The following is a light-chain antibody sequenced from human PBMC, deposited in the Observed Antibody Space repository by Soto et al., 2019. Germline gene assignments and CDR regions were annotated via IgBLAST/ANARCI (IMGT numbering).Light chain of an antibody. V-gene: IGLV2-14*01. CDR1: SDDIGAYDN. J-gene: IGLJ1*01. Sequence: QSFLTQPSSVSASPGQSISISCTGTSDDIGAYDNVSWYQQHPGKAPKLMLYAVSNRPSGVSTRFSGSKSGNTASLTISGVQADDEADYYCSSYRSSDTLEVFGTGTKVTVL. CDR3: SSYRSSDTLEV. CDR2: AVS.